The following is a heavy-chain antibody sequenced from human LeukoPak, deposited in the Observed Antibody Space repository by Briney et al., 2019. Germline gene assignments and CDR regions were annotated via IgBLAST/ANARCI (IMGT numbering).Heavy chain of an antibody. Sequence: GGSLRLSCAASGFIFSSYGMHWVRQAPGKGLEWVAFIRYDGSNKYYEDSVKGRFTVSRDNSKNTLYLQMNSLRAEDTAVYYCAKDWGTGSELAYWGQGTLVTVSS. D-gene: IGHD3-16*01. V-gene: IGHV3-30*02. CDR3: AKDWGTGSELAY. CDR1: GFIFSSYG. J-gene: IGHJ4*02. CDR2: IRYDGSNK.